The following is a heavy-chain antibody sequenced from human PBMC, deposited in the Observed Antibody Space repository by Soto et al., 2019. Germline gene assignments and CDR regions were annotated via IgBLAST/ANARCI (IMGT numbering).Heavy chain of an antibody. V-gene: IGHV4-61*01. CDR2: IYYSDSAIT. J-gene: IGHJ4*02. CDR3: ARHPSATYHDY. D-gene: IGHD1-26*01. CDR1: GGSVSSGSYY. Sequence: SETLSLTCTVSGGSVSSGSYYWSWLRQPPGKRLEWIGFIYYSDSAITNYNPSLESRVSISVDTSRNQFSLKVTSVTAADTAVYFCARHPSATYHDYWGQGTLVTVSS.